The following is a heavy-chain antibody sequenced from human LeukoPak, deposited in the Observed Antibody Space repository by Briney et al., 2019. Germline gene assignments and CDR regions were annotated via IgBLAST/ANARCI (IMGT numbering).Heavy chain of an antibody. D-gene: IGHD1-14*01. V-gene: IGHV1-8*01. J-gene: IGHJ5*02. CDR2: VHPNSGNT. CDR3: ARGPRNDP. Sequence: GASLKVSCKTSGYPFTTYEINWVRQAAGQGLEWMGWVHPNSGNTAYAQKFQGRVTMTRDTSITTAYMEMSGLRSDDAAVYFCARGPRNDPWGQGTLVTVSS. CDR1: GYPFTTYE.